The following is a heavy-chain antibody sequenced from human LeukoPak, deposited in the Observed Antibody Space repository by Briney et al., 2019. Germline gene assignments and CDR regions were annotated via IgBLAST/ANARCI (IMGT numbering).Heavy chain of an antibody. CDR2: ISGSADST. Sequence: TGGSLRLSCAASGFIFTTYVMSWVRQAPGKGLEWVSSISGSADSTYYADSVKGRFTISRDNSKNTLSLQMNSLRAEDTAVYYCAKVRWQFVDYWGQGTLVTVSS. D-gene: IGHD5-24*01. CDR3: AKVRWQFVDY. J-gene: IGHJ4*02. CDR1: GFIFTTYV. V-gene: IGHV3-23*01.